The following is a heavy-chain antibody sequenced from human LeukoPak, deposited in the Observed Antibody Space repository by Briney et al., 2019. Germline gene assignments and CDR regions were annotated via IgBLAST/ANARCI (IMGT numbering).Heavy chain of an antibody. CDR2: ISYDGSNK. CDR1: GFTFSSYA. Sequence: GGSLRLSCAASGFTFSSYAMHWVRQAPGKGLEWVAVISYDGSNKYYADSVKGRFTISRDNSKNTLYLQMNSLRAEDTAVYCCAVLGYWGQGTLVTVSS. V-gene: IGHV3-30-3*01. J-gene: IGHJ4*02. D-gene: IGHD3-3*02. CDR3: AVLGY.